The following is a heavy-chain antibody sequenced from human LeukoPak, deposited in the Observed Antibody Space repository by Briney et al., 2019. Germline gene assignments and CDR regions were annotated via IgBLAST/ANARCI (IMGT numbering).Heavy chain of an antibody. J-gene: IGHJ4*02. CDR2: ISAYNGNA. CDR1: GYTFTSYG. CDR3: VRYFDWPRPFDY. V-gene: IGHV1-18*04. Sequence: GASVKVSCKASGYTFTSYGISWVRQAPGQGLEWMGWISAYNGNANYAQNLQGRVTMTTDTSTSTAYMELRSLRSDDTAVYYCVRYFDWPRPFDYWGREPWSPSPQ. D-gene: IGHD3-9*01.